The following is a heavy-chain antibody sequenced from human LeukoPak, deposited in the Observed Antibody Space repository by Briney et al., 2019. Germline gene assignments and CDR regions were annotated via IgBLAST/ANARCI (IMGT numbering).Heavy chain of an antibody. CDR3: ARRYSSSARGAFDI. D-gene: IGHD2-21*01. J-gene: IGHJ3*02. CDR2: IYYSGST. Sequence: SETLSLTCTVSGGSISSGDYYWSWTRQPPGKGLEWIGYIYYSGSTYYNPSLKSRVTISVDTSKNQFSLKLSSVTAADTAVYYCARRYSSSARGAFDIWGQGTMVTVSS. CDR1: GGSISSGDYY. V-gene: IGHV4-30-4*01.